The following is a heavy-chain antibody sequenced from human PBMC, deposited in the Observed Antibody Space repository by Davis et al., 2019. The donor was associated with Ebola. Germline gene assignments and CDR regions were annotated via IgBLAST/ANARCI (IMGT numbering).Heavy chain of an antibody. D-gene: IGHD3-22*01. J-gene: IGHJ4*02. CDR3: VKGWDSSGHYGVLDY. V-gene: IGHV3-30*02. Sequence: GESLKISCAATGFHFSDYTMHWVRQPPGKGLEWVALIWYDGNAKYNLKSVRGRFTISRDNSKNTLYLQMSSLRDEDTAVYSCVKGWDSSGHYGVLDYWGQGTLVTVSS. CDR2: IWYDGNAK. CDR1: GFHFSDYT.